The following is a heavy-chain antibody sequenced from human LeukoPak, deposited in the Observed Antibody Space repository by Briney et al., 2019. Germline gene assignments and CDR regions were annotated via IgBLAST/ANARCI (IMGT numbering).Heavy chain of an antibody. Sequence: GGSLRLSCAASGFTFSSYSMNWVRQAPGKGLEWVSSISSSSSYIYYADSVKGRFTISRDNAKNSLYLQMNSLRAEDTAVYYCASLHSSSWYLGYYYGMDVWGQGTTVTVSS. CDR1: GFTFSSYS. V-gene: IGHV3-21*01. CDR2: ISSSSSYI. D-gene: IGHD6-13*01. CDR3: ASLHSSSWYLGYYYGMDV. J-gene: IGHJ6*02.